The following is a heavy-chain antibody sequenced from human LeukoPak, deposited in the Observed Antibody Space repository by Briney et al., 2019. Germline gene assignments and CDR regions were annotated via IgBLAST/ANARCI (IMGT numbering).Heavy chain of an antibody. J-gene: IGHJ4*02. V-gene: IGHV4-39*07. D-gene: IGHD2-2*01. Sequence: SETLSLTCTVSGGSISSSVYYWGWIRQPPGKGLEWIGSIYYSGSTYSNPSLKSRVTISVDTSKNQFYLKLSSVTAADTAVYYCARDQKYVGCLDFWGQGTLVTVSS. CDR1: GGSISSSVYY. CDR3: ARDQKYVGCLDF. CDR2: IYYSGST.